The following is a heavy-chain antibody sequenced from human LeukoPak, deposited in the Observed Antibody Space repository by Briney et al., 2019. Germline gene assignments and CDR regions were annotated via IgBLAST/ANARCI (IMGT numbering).Heavy chain of an antibody. V-gene: IGHV3-74*03. Sequence: GGSLRLSCAASGFTFRNHWMHWVRQTPGKGLVWVSRISSDGSSTTYADSVKGRFTISRDNAKSTLYLQMNNLRTEDTAMYYCARDQRVTGRPDIDYWGQGTLVIVSS. CDR2: ISSDGSST. CDR1: GFTFRNHW. J-gene: IGHJ4*02. CDR3: ARDQRVTGRPDIDY. D-gene: IGHD6-6*01.